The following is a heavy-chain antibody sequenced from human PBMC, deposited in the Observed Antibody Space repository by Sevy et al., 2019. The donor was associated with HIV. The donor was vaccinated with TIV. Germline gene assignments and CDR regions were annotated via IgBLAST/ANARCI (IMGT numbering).Heavy chain of an antibody. CDR2: IDSGRST. CDR3: ARDRYYDASGYYYYYYGMDV. D-gene: IGHD3-22*01. V-gene: IGHV3-66*01. Sequence: GGSLRLSCEASGFTVSGNYMAWVRLAPGKGLEWVSLIDSGRSTYYADSVKGRFTISRDNAKNTLYLQMNPLRAEDTAVYFCARDRYYDASGYYYYYYGMDVWGQGTTVTVSS. J-gene: IGHJ6*02. CDR1: GFTVSGNY.